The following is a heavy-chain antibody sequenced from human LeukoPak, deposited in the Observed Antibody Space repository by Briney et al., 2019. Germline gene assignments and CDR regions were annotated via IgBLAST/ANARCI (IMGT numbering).Heavy chain of an antibody. V-gene: IGHV1-18*01. J-gene: IGHJ6*03. Sequence: GASVKVSCKASGYIFTNFGISWVRQARGQGLEWMGWISAYNGNTNYAQKLQGRVTMTTDTSTSTAYMELRSLRSDDTAVYYCARSAMGRYYYYYYMDVWGKGTTVTVSS. CDR1: GYIFTNFG. CDR3: ARSAMGRYYYYYYMDV. D-gene: IGHD5-18*01. CDR2: ISAYNGNT.